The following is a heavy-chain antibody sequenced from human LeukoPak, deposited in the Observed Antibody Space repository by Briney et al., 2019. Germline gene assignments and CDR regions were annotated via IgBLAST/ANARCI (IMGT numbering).Heavy chain of an antibody. Sequence: GESLKISCKGSGYIFNTHWIGWVRQMPGKGLEWMGIIYPGDSDTRYSPSFQGQVTISADKSISTAYLQWSSLKASDTAMYYCARAYAAPGAFDIWGQGTMVTVSS. CDR2: IYPGDSDT. J-gene: IGHJ3*02. CDR3: ARAYAAPGAFDI. D-gene: IGHD2-2*01. CDR1: GYIFNTHW. V-gene: IGHV5-51*01.